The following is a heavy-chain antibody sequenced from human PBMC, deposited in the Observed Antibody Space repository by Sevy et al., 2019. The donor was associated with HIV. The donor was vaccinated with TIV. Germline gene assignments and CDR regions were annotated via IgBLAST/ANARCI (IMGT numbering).Heavy chain of an antibody. V-gene: IGHV1-18*01. Sequence: ASVKVSCKASGYTFTSYGITWVRQAPGQGLEWMGWISAYNGNTKYEQKFQGRVTMTTDTSTNTAYMELRSLRSDDTAVYYCARFTIFGVVSNAFDMWGQGTMVTVSS. D-gene: IGHD3-3*01. CDR2: ISAYNGNT. J-gene: IGHJ3*02. CDR3: ARFTIFGVVSNAFDM. CDR1: GYTFTSYG.